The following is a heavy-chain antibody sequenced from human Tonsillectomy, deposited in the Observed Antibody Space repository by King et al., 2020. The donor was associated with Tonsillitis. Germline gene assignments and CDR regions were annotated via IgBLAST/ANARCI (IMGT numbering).Heavy chain of an antibody. D-gene: IGHD2-21*02. V-gene: IGHV1-2*02. Sequence: QLVQSGAEVKKPGASVKVSCKASGYTFTGYYMHWVRQAPGQGLEWMGWINPNSGGTNYGQKFQGRVTMTRDTSINTAYMELTRLRSDETAVYFCAGDFVWGDTNWFDPWGQGALVTVAS. J-gene: IGHJ5*02. CDR2: INPNSGGT. CDR3: AGDFVWGDTNWFDP. CDR1: GYTFTGYY.